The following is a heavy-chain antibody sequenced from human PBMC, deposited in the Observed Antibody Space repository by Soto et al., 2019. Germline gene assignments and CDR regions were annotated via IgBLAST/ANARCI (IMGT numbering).Heavy chain of an antibody. CDR1: GFTFSSYW. CDR3: ARVEGKAPFYYYYYMDV. Sequence: EVQLVESGGGLVQPGGSLRLSCAASGFTFSSYWMSWVRQAPGKGLEWVANIKQDGSEKYYVDSVKGRFTISRDNAKNSLYLQMNSLRAEETAVYYCARVEGKAPFYYYYYMDVWGKGTTVTVSS. V-gene: IGHV3-7*01. J-gene: IGHJ6*03. CDR2: IKQDGSEK.